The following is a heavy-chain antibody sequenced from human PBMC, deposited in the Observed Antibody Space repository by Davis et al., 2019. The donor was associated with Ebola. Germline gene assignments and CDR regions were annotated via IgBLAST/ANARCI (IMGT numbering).Heavy chain of an antibody. V-gene: IGHV5-51*01. CDR3: ARQGIDTSMLDYHYYGMDV. CDR1: GYSFGNYW. Sequence: GESLKISCKASGYSFGNYWIGWVRQVPGKGLQWMGLIYPGDSDTRYNPSFQGQVTISIDESITTAYLQWSSLKASDTAIYYCARQGIDTSMLDYHYYGMDVWGQGTTVTVSS. CDR2: IYPGDSDT. J-gene: IGHJ6*02. D-gene: IGHD5-18*01.